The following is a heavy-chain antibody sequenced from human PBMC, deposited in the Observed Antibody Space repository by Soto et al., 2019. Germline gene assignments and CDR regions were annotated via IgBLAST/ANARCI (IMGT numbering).Heavy chain of an antibody. CDR2: INPSGRTT. V-gene: IGHV1-46*03. CDR1: GYAFTTYY. Sequence: QVQLVQSGAEVKKPGASVKVSCKASGYAFTTYYMHWVRQAPGQALEWMGIINPSGRTTSYAQKFQGRVPMTRDTSTSTVYMELSSLRSEDTAVYYCVSAPGGYYYYDMGLRGKGPTVTVSS. J-gene: IGHJ6*03. CDR3: VSAPGGYYYYDMGL.